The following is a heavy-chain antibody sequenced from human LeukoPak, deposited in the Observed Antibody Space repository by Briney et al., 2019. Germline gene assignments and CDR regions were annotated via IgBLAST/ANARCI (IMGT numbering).Heavy chain of an antibody. CDR3: ARAQYCSGGSCYFDY. CDR1: GFTFDDYG. J-gene: IGHJ4*02. V-gene: IGHV3-20*04. CDR2: INWNGGST. Sequence: GGSLRLPCAASGFTFDDYGMSWVRQAPGKGLEWVSGINWNGGSTGYADSVKGRFTISRDNAKNSLYLQMNSLRAEDTALYYCARAQYCSGGSCYFDYWGQGTLVTVSS. D-gene: IGHD2-15*01.